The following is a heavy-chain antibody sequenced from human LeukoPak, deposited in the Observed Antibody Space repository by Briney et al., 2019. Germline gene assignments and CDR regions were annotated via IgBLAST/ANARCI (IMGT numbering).Heavy chain of an antibody. Sequence: SETLSLTCAVSGGSISSRSYYWGWIRQPPGKGLEWIGSTYYSGSTYCNPSLKSRVTIFVDTSKNQFSLKLRSVTAADTAVYYCANRWRGFLDPWGQGTLVTVSS. CDR1: GGSISSRSYY. J-gene: IGHJ5*02. CDR3: ANRWRGFLDP. D-gene: IGHD2-15*01. CDR2: TYYSGST. V-gene: IGHV4-39*01.